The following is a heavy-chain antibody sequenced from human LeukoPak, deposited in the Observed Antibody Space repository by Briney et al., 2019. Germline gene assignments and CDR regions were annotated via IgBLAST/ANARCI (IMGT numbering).Heavy chain of an antibody. CDR3: ARDNEAWYFDL. J-gene: IGHJ2*01. V-gene: IGHV3-43*01. CDR2: ISWDGSSR. Sequence: GGSLRLSCAASGFTFDDYTMHWDRQAPGKGLEWVSLISWDGSSRYYADSVKGRFTISRDNSKNSLYLQMNSLRTEDTALYYCARDNEAWYFDLWGRGTPVTVSS. CDR1: GFTFDDYT.